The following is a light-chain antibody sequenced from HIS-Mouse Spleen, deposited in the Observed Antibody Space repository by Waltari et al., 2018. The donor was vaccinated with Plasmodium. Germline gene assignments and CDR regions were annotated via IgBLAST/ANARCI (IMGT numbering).Light chain of an antibody. J-gene: IGKJ2*01. CDR1: QSVSSSY. CDR3: QQYGSSPYT. Sequence: EIVLTQSPGTLSLSPGESATLSCRASQSVSSSYLAWYQQKPGQAPRLLIYGASSRATGIPDRFSGSVSGTDFTLTISRLEPEDFAVYYCQQYGSSPYTFGQGTKLEIK. CDR2: GAS. V-gene: IGKV3-20*01.